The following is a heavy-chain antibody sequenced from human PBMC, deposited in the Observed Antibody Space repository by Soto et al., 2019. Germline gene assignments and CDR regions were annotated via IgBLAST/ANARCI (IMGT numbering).Heavy chain of an antibody. D-gene: IGHD6-13*01. Sequence: QVQLVQSGAEVKKPGASVKVSCKASGYTFTGYYMHWVRQAPGQGLEWMGWINPNSGGTNYAQKFQGRVTMTRDTSISTAYMELGRLRSDDTAVYYCARVEGDTAAGIYYYYGMDVWGQGTTVTVSS. CDR2: INPNSGGT. J-gene: IGHJ6*02. CDR3: ARVEGDTAAGIYYYYGMDV. CDR1: GYTFTGYY. V-gene: IGHV1-2*02.